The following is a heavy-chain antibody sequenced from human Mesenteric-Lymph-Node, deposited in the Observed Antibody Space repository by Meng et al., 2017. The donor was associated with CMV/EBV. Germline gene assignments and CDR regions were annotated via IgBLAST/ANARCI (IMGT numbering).Heavy chain of an antibody. Sequence: ASGYTFTDYPMHWVRQAPGQRLEWMGWSNAGNGNTKYSQEFQGRVTITRDTSASTAYMELSSLKSDDTALYYCARDGYSNNAGWFDPWGQGTLVTVSS. V-gene: IGHV1-3*02. CDR1: GYTFTDYP. CDR2: SNAGNGNT. J-gene: IGHJ5*02. D-gene: IGHD4-11*01. CDR3: ARDGYSNNAGWFDP.